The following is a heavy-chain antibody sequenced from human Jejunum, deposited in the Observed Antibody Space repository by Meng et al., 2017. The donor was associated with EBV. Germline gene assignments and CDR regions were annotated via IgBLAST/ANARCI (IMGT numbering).Heavy chain of an antibody. J-gene: IGHJ5*01. CDR3: ARRYGDYVRYCDS. D-gene: IGHD4-17*01. Sequence: QITLKESGPTLVKPTETITLTGTVPGFSLSTSGVGVGWIRQPPGKALEWLAHIYWDENKRYSTSLRSRLSIMKDTSKSQVVLTMTNMDPVDTATYYCARRYGDYVRYCDSWGQGILVTVSS. CDR1: GFSLSTSGVG. V-gene: IGHV2-5*02. CDR2: IYWDENK.